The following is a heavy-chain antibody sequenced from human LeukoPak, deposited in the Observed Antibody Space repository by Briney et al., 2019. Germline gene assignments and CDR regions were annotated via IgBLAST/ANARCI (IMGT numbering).Heavy chain of an antibody. Sequence: PSETLSLTCAVSGYYISSGYYWGWIRQPPGKGLEWIGSIYHSGGTYYNPSLKSRVTISVDTSKNQFSLKLSSVTAADTAVHYCARHVSLDIVVVPAAISVWGQGTMVTVSS. CDR1: GYYISSGYY. V-gene: IGHV4-38-2*01. CDR3: ARHVSLDIVVVPAAISV. CDR2: IYHSGGT. J-gene: IGHJ3*01. D-gene: IGHD2-2*01.